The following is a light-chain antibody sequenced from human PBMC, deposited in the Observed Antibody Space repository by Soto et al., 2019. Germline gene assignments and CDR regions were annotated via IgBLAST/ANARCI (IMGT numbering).Light chain of an antibody. CDR2: GTS. V-gene: IGKV1-39*01. J-gene: IGKJ1*01. CDR1: QSISNS. CDR3: QQSYSSLWT. Sequence: DIQLTQSPSSLSASVGDRVTIIFRASQSISNSLNWYQKKPGKAPNLLVYGTSGLHSGVPSRFSGSGSGTDFTLTISSLQRGDFATYYCQQSYSSLWTFGQGTKVDIK.